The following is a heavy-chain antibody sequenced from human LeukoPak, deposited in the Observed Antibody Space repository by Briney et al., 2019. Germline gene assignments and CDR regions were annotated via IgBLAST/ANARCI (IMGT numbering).Heavy chain of an antibody. V-gene: IGHV3-21*01. CDR1: GFTFSSYS. D-gene: IGHD5-18*01. CDR2: ISSSSSYI. J-gene: IGHJ4*02. CDR3: ARDLSGITGYTYGRGIDY. Sequence: GGSLRLSCAASGFTFSSYSMNWVRQAPGKGLEWVSYISSSSSYIYYADSVKGRFTISRDNAKNSLYLQMNSLRAEDMAVYYCARDLSGITGYTYGRGIDYWGQGTLVTVSS.